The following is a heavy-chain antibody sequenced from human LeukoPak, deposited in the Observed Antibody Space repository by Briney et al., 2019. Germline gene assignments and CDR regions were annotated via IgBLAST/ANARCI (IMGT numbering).Heavy chain of an antibody. D-gene: IGHD2-21*02. V-gene: IGHV1-18*04. Sequence: ASVKVSCKASGYTFTSYGISWVRQAPGQGLEWMGWISAYNGNTNYAQKLQGRVTMTTDTSTSTAYMELRSLRSDDTAVYYCARARCGGDCFIRYYYGMDVWGKGTTVTVSS. J-gene: IGHJ6*04. CDR2: ISAYNGNT. CDR3: ARARCGGDCFIRYYYGMDV. CDR1: GYTFTSYG.